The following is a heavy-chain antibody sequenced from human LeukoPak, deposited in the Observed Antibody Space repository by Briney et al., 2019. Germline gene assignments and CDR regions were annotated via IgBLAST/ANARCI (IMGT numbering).Heavy chain of an antibody. CDR3: AKGDGYNSAFDY. Sequence: GGSLRLSCEGSGFTFSNYWMGWVRQAPGKGLQWVANIKTDGSEKYYVDSVKGRFTISRDNAKNTLYLQMNSLRAEDTAVYYCAKGDGYNSAFDYWGQGTLVTVSS. CDR1: GFTFSNYW. D-gene: IGHD5-24*01. CDR2: IKTDGSEK. V-gene: IGHV3-7*01. J-gene: IGHJ4*02.